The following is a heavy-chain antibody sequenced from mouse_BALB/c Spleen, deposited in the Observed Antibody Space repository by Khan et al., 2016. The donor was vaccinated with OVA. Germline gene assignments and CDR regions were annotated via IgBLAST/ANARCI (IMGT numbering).Heavy chain of an antibody. V-gene: IGHV2-9*02. CDR3: ARMEKI. Sequence: QVQLKESGPGLVVPSQSLSITCTVSGFSLTSYCVHWVRQPPGKGLEWLGVIWAGGSTNYNSALMSRLSIIKDNSKSQVFLKLNSLQTDDTAMYYCARMEKIWGQGTTLTVSS. CDR1: GFSLTSYC. J-gene: IGHJ2*01. CDR2: IWAGGST.